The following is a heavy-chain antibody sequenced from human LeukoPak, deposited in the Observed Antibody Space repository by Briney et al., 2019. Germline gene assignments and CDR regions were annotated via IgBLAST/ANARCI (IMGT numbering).Heavy chain of an antibody. J-gene: IGHJ4*02. CDR1: GGTFSSYA. CDR3: AAVIAVAGFDY. D-gene: IGHD6-19*01. CDR2: IIPIFGTA. V-gene: IGHV1-69*05. Sequence: SVEVSCKASGGTFSSYAISWVRQAPGQGLEWMGRIIPIFGTANYAQKFQGRVTITTDGSTSTAYMELSSLRSEDTAVYYCAAVIAVAGFDYWGQGTLVTVSS.